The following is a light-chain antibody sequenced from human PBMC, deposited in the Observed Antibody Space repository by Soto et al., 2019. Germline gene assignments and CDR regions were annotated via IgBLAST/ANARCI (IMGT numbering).Light chain of an antibody. J-gene: IGLJ2*01. V-gene: IGLV3-21*04. CDR2: YDD. CDR1: NIGTKS. Sequence: SYELTQPPSVSVAPGETARITCGGNNIGTKSVHWYQQKPGQAPLLVIYYDDDRPSGIPERFSGSNSGDMAALTISRVEAGDEADYYCQLWNNGGDHVVFGGGTKVTVL. CDR3: QLWNNGGDHVV.